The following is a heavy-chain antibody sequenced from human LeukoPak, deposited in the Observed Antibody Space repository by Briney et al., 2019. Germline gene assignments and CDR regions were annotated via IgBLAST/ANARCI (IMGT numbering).Heavy chain of an antibody. Sequence: SETLSLTCTVSGGSVSSGSYYWSWIRQPPGKGLEWIGYIYYSGSTNYNPSLKSRVTISADTSKNQFSLKLSSVTAADTAVYYCARDQLAAFDYWGQGTLVTVSS. CDR3: ARDQLAAFDY. J-gene: IGHJ4*02. CDR2: IYYSGST. CDR1: GGSVSSGSYY. V-gene: IGHV4-61*01.